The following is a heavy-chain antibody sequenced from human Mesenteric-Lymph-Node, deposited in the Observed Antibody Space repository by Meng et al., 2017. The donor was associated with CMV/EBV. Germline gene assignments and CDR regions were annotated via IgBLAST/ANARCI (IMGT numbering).Heavy chain of an antibody. CDR2: INPNNGGT. CDR3: ARDWRAGKLGELSLPGY. Sequence: ASVKVSCKASGYSFTGYYMHWVRQAPGQGLEWMGWINPNNGGTNSAQKFQGRVTMTRDTSINTAYMELGRVTFDDTAVYFCARDWRAGKLGELSLPGYWGQGTLVTSPQ. D-gene: IGHD3-16*02. V-gene: IGHV1-2*02. CDR1: GYSFTGYY. J-gene: IGHJ4*02.